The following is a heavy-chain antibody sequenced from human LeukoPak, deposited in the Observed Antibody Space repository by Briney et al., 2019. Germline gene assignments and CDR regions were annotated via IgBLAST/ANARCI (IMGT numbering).Heavy chain of an antibody. CDR3: ARGDCGGDCYLDY. CDR1: GFTFRSYW. V-gene: IGHV3-33*08. CDR2: IWYDGSNK. D-gene: IGHD2-21*02. Sequence: GGSLRLFCAASGFTFRSYWMSGVRQAPGKGVEWVADIWYDGSNKYYADSVKGRFTISRDNSKNTLYLQMNSLRAEDTAVYYCARGDCGGDCYLDYWGQGTLVTVSS. J-gene: IGHJ4*02.